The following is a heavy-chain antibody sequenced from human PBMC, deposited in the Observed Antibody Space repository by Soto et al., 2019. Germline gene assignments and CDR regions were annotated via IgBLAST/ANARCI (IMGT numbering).Heavy chain of an antibody. Sequence: QVQLQESGPGLVKPSETLSLTCTVSGGSISSYYWSWIRQPAGKGLEWIGRIYTSGSTNYNPSLKSRVTMSVDTSKNQFSLKLSSVTAADTAVYYCAREDRRAAAGTRWFDPWGQGTLVTVSS. J-gene: IGHJ5*02. V-gene: IGHV4-4*07. CDR2: IYTSGST. D-gene: IGHD6-13*01. CDR1: GGSISSYY. CDR3: AREDRRAAAGTRWFDP.